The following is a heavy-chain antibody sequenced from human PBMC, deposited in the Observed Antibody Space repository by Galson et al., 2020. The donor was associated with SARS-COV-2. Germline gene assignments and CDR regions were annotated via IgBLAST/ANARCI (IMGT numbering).Heavy chain of an antibody. J-gene: IGHJ6*02. V-gene: IGHV3-53*04. D-gene: IGHD3-10*01. Sequence: TGGSLRLSCAASGFTVSSNYMSWVRQAPGKGLEWVSVIYSGGSTYYADSVKGRFTISRHNSKNTLYLQMNSLRAEDTAVYYCARGGFHRGVYYYYGMDVWGQGTTVTVSS. CDR1: GFTVSSNY. CDR2: IYSGGST. CDR3: ARGGFHRGVYYYYGMDV.